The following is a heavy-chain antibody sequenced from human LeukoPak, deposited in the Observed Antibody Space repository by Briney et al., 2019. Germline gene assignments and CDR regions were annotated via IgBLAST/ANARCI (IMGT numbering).Heavy chain of an antibody. V-gene: IGHV1-2*02. CDR3: ARHIAGGSRWLQLPYFYYGLDV. CDR2: INPNSGGT. D-gene: IGHD5-24*01. Sequence: ASVKVSCKASGYTFTGYYMHWVRQAPGQGLEWMGWINPNSGGTNYAQKFQGRVTMTRDTSISTAYMELSRLRSDDTAVYYCARHIAGGSRWLQLPYFYYGLDVWGQGTTVAVSS. CDR1: GYTFTGYY. J-gene: IGHJ6*02.